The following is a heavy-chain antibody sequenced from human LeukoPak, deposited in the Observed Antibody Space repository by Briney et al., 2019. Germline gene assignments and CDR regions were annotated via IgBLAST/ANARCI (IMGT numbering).Heavy chain of an antibody. CDR1: GFTFSSYG. Sequence: PGGSLRLSCAASGFTFSSYGMHWVRQAPGKGLEWVAVIWYDGSNKYYADSVKGRFTISRDNSKGTLFLQMHSLRPGDTAVYYCVREDTPATANYWGQGTLVTISS. J-gene: IGHJ4*02. D-gene: IGHD2-21*02. CDR2: IWYDGSNK. CDR3: VREDTPATANY. V-gene: IGHV3-33*08.